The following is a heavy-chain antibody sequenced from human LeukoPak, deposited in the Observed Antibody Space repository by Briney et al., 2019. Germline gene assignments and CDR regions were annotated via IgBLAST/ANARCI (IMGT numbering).Heavy chain of an antibody. J-gene: IGHJ2*01. CDR1: GFTVSSSY. D-gene: IGHD4-17*01. CDR3: ARRVTTGSYFDL. CDR2: IYSGGNT. V-gene: IGHV3-66*01. Sequence: GGSLRLSCAVSGFTVSSSYMSWVRQAPGKGLEWVSFIYSGGNTYYTDSVKGRFTISRGNSKNTLYLQMNSLRAEDTAMYYCARRVTTGSYFDLWGRGTLVTVSS.